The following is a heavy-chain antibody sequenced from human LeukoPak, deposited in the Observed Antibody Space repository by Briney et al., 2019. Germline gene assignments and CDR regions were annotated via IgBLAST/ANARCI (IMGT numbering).Heavy chain of an antibody. V-gene: IGHV4-59*01. CDR3: ARLAVCGGDCFAFDI. Sequence: SETLSLTCTVSGGSISSYYWSWIRQPPGKGLEWIGYIYYSGSTNYNPSLKSRVTISVDTSKNQFSLKLSSMTAADTAVYYCARLAVCGGDCFAFDIWGQGTMVTVSS. D-gene: IGHD2-21*02. J-gene: IGHJ3*02. CDR1: GGSISSYY. CDR2: IYYSGST.